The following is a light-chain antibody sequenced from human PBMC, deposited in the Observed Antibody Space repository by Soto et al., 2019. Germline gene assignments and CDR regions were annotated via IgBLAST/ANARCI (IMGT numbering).Light chain of an antibody. CDR2: DAS. CDR1: QSIGSS. J-gene: IGKJ2*01. CDR3: QQYNSYGT. Sequence: DIQMTQSPSTLSASVRDRVTITCRASQSIGSSLAWYQQKPGKGPKLLIYDASTLESGVPSRFSGSGFGTEFALTISSLQPDDFATFYCQQYNSYGTFGQGTKLEIK. V-gene: IGKV1-5*01.